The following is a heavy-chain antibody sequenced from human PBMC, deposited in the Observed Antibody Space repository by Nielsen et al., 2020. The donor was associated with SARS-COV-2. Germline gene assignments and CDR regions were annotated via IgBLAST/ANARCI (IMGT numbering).Heavy chain of an antibody. CDR2: IYYSGST. Sequence: SETLSLTCTVSGGSISSGDYYWSWIRQHPGKGLEWIGYIYYSGSTYYNPSLKSRVTISVDTSKNQFSLKLSSVTAADTALYYCARAATGGRITIFGVVIIGAFDIWGQGTMVTVSS. CDR3: ARAATGGRITIFGVVIIGAFDI. CDR1: GGSISSGDYY. V-gene: IGHV4-30-4*08. J-gene: IGHJ3*02. D-gene: IGHD3-3*01.